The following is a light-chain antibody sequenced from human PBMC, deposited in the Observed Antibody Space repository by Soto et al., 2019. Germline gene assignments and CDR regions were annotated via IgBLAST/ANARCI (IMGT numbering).Light chain of an antibody. CDR2: NNN. Sequence: QSALTQPPSASGTPGQRVTISSSGSSSNIGSYTVNWYQQLPGMAPKLLIYNNNHRPSGVPDRFSGSKSGTSDSPSISGLQSEYEAAYPCATWDDSLTGLVFGTAT. J-gene: IGLJ1*01. CDR3: ATWDDSLTGLV. V-gene: IGLV1-44*01. CDR1: SSNIGSYT.